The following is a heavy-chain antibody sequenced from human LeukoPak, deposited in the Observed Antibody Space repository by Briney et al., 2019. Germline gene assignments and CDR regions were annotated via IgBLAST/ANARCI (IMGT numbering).Heavy chain of an antibody. CDR1: GYTFTSYD. CDR2: MNPNSGNT. J-gene: IGHJ5*02. V-gene: IGHV1-8*01. CDR3: ARDRGGGITIFGVATYWFDP. Sequence: ASVKVSCKASGYTFTSYDINWVRQATGQGLEWMGWMNPNSGNTGYAQKFQGRVTMTRNTSISTAYMELSSLRSEDTAVYYCARDRGGGITIFGVATYWFDPWGQGTLVTVSS. D-gene: IGHD3-3*01.